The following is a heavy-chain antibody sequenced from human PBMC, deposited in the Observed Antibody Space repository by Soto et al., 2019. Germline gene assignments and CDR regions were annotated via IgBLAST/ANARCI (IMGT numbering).Heavy chain of an antibody. J-gene: IGHJ6*02. Sequence: HVQMVESGGDLVKPGXXXXLSCAXSGFTFXDYYMSWXRQAXEKGLEWVAYISSRGNYTNYADSVRGRFTISRDNVKNSLFLQMNSLRDEDTAVYYCARDGGVIIAAATGGGYGMDVWGQGTTVIVSS. V-gene: IGHV3-11*06. CDR1: GFTFXDYY. CDR3: ARDGGVIIAAATGGGYGMDV. CDR2: ISSRGNYT. D-gene: IGHD2-2*01.